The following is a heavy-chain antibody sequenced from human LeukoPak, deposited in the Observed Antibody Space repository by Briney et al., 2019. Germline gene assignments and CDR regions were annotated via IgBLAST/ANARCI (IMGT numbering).Heavy chain of an antibody. V-gene: IGHV3-11*01. CDR1: GFTFSDYY. D-gene: IGHD3-3*01. Sequence: PGGSLRLSCAASGFTFSDYYMSWIRQAPGKGLEWVSYISSTGSTTYYADSVKGRFTISRDNAKNPLYLQMNSLRAEDTAVYYCARGPFWSGYYDDWGQGTLVTVSS. J-gene: IGHJ4*02. CDR2: ISSTGSTT. CDR3: ARGPFWSGYYDD.